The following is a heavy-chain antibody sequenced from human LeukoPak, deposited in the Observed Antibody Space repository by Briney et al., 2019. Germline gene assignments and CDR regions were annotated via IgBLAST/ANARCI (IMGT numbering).Heavy chain of an antibody. CDR1: GYTFTCYY. D-gene: IGHD3-10*01. J-gene: IGHJ4*02. V-gene: IGHV1-2*02. CDR3: ARTGYYYGSGTFYYFDY. Sequence: ASVKVSCKASGYTFTCYYMHWVRQAPGQGHEWRGWINPNSGGTNFAQKFQGRVTMTRDTSISTAYMELSRLRSDDTAVYYCARTGYYYGSGTFYYFDYWGQGTLVTVSS. CDR2: INPNSGGT.